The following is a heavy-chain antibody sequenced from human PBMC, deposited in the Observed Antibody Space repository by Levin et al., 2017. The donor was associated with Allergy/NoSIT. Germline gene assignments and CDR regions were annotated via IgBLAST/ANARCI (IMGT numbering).Heavy chain of an antibody. V-gene: IGHV3-30*04. CDR3: ARGRGYLNLNY. J-gene: IGHJ4*02. CDR1: GFTFSTYA. CDR2: LSHDGSKK. Sequence: GGSLRLSCAASGFTFSTYAMHWVRQAPGKGLEWVAALSHDGSKKYYADSVKGRFTISRDNSKNTLYLQVNSLIPDDTAVYYCARGRGYLNLNYWGQGTLVTVSS. D-gene: IGHD3-22*01.